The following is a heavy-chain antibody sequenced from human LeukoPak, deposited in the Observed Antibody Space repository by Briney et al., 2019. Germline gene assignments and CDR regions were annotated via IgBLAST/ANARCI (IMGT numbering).Heavy chain of an antibody. CDR1: GFTFSNYG. J-gene: IGHJ4*02. Sequence: GTSLRLPCAASGFTFSNYGMHWVRQAPGKGLEWVATITYDGSSEYYADSVKDRFTVSRDNSKNTLYLQMNSLRAEDTAVYYCARQNSGWYYYFDYWGQGTLVTVSS. V-gene: IGHV3-30*03. CDR3: ARQNSGWYYYFDY. D-gene: IGHD6-19*01. CDR2: ITYDGSSE.